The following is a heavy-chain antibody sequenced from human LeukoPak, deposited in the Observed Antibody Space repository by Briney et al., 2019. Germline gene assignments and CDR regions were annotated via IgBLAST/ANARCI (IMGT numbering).Heavy chain of an antibody. Sequence: GGSLRLSCTASGFAFSSFDMSWVRQAPGKGLEWVSGMTGNGGPFSSDSVKGRCTISRDDSAKTLYLQIKSRRVEDTAIYYFSKMKGQRLYDYCMDFWGRGTTVTVSS. CDR2: MTGNGGP. D-gene: IGHD2/OR15-2a*01. J-gene: IGHJ6*03. CDR1: GFAFSSFD. V-gene: IGHV3-23*01. CDR3: SKMKGQRLYDYCMDF.